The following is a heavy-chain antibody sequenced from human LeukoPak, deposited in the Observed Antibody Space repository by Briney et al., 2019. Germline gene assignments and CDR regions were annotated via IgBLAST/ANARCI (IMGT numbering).Heavy chain of an antibody. Sequence: GGSLRLSCAASGFTFSSYEMNWVRQAPGKGLEWVSYISGSGSTIYYADSVKGRFTISRDNAKNSLYLQMNSLRAEDTAVYYCAKVRYSNSWPTIDYWGQGTLVTVSS. CDR3: AKVRYSNSWPTIDY. V-gene: IGHV3-48*03. J-gene: IGHJ4*02. D-gene: IGHD6-13*01. CDR1: GFTFSSYE. CDR2: ISGSGSTI.